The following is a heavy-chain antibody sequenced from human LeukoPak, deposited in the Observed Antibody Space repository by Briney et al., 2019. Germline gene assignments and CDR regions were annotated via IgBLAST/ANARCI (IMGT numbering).Heavy chain of an antibody. J-gene: IGHJ4*02. Sequence: GGSLRLSCAASGFTFSSYSMNWVRQAPGKGLEWVSYISSSSSTIYYADSVKGRFTISRDNAKNSLYLQMNSLRAEDTAVYYCARDHVLRYFDWLSAEGSYYFDYWGQGTLVTVSS. CDR2: ISSSSSTI. D-gene: IGHD3-9*01. CDR1: GFTFSSYS. V-gene: IGHV3-48*01. CDR3: ARDHVLRYFDWLSAEGSYYFDY.